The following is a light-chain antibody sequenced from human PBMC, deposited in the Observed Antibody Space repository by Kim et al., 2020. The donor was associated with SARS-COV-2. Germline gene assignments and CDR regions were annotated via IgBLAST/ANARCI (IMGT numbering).Light chain of an antibody. CDR1: SRRSYY. Sequence: AVGQTVRITCQGDSRRSYYATWNQQKPGQAPILVIYGKNNRPSGIPDRFSGSSSGNTASLTITGTQAGDEADYYCNSRDSNDNVVFGGGTQLT. CDR2: GKN. CDR3: NSRDSNDNVV. V-gene: IGLV3-19*01. J-gene: IGLJ2*01.